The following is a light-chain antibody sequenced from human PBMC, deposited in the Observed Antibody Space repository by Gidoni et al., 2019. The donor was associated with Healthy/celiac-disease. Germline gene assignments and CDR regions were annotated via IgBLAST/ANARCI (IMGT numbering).Light chain of an antibody. V-gene: IGKV3-20*01. CDR1: QSVSSSY. Sequence: EIVLTQSPGTLSLSPGERATLSCRASQSVSSSYLAWYQQEPGQAPRLLIYGASSRATGIPDRFSGSGSGTDFTLTISRLEPEDFAVYYCQQYGSSPVTFGQGTKLEIK. CDR2: GAS. J-gene: IGKJ2*01. CDR3: QQYGSSPVT.